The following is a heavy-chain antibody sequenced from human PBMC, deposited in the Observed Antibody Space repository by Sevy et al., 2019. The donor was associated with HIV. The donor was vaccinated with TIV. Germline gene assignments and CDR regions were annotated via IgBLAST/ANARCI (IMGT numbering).Heavy chain of an antibody. CDR1: GFTFSSYG. D-gene: IGHD3-3*01. Sequence: GGSLRLSCAASGFTFSSYGMHWVRQAPGKGLEWVAVISYDGSNKYYADSVKGRLTISRDNSKNTLYLQMNSLRAEDTAVYYCAKEFYDFWSGYYYFDYWGQGTLVTVSS. CDR2: ISYDGSNK. V-gene: IGHV3-30*18. CDR3: AKEFYDFWSGYYYFDY. J-gene: IGHJ4*02.